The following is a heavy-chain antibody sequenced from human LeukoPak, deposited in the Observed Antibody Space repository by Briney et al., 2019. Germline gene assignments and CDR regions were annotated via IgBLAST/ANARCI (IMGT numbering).Heavy chain of an antibody. Sequence: GGSLRLSCTASGFSFSGHWMHWARQLPGKVLVWVSRISPTGSTTSYADSVKVRFTVSRDNAKNTLYLQVNNLRAEDTAVYYCARGPNSNWSGLDFWGQGTLLTVSS. CDR3: ARGPNSNWSGLDF. CDR2: ISPTGSTT. J-gene: IGHJ4*02. CDR1: GFSFSGHW. D-gene: IGHD6-6*01. V-gene: IGHV3-74*01.